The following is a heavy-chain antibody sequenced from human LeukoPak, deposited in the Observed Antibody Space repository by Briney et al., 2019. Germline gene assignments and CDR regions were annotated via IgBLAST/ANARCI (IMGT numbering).Heavy chain of an antibody. CDR2: ISSSSSYI. CDR3: ARALGEMAKRKPFDY. Sequence: PEGSLRLSCAASGFTFSSYSMNWVRQAPGKGLEWVSSISSSSSYIYYADSVKGRFTISRDNAKNSLYLQMNSLRAEDTAVYYCARALGEMAKRKPFDYWGQGTLVTVSS. J-gene: IGHJ4*02. CDR1: GFTFSSYS. V-gene: IGHV3-21*01. D-gene: IGHD5-24*01.